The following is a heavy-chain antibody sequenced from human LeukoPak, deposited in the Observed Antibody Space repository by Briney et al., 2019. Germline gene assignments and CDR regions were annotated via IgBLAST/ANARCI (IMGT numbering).Heavy chain of an antibody. CDR2: INHSGST. V-gene: IGHV4-34*01. CDR3: ARSQYSSGWYESDYFDY. Sequence: SETLSLTCAVYGGSFSGYYWSWIRQPPGKGLEWIGEINHSGSTNYNPSLKSRVTISVDTSKNQYSLKLSSVTAADTAVYYCARSQYSSGWYESDYFDYWGQGTLVTVSS. D-gene: IGHD6-19*01. CDR1: GGSFSGYY. J-gene: IGHJ4*02.